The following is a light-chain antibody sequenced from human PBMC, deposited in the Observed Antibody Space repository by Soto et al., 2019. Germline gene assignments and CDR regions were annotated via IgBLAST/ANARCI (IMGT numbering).Light chain of an antibody. J-gene: IGKJ4*01. CDR2: TAS. Sequence: DIQMTQSPSSVSAAVGERVTITCRASQTISIFLNWYQHKPGKPPTLLIYTASSLQSGVPSRFSGSGSGTDFTLTISSLQPEDFATYYCQQSYKTPLTFGGGTKVDIK. V-gene: IGKV1-39*01. CDR3: QQSYKTPLT. CDR1: QTISIF.